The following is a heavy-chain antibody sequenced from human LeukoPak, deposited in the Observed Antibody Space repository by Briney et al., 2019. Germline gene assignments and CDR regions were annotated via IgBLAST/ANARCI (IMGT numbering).Heavy chain of an antibody. V-gene: IGHV1-18*01. CDR1: GYIFTSSG. CDR2: ISAYNGNT. J-gene: IGHJ4*02. CDR3: ARRDSASMVELDY. Sequence: ASVTVSYKASGYIFTSSGISWVRQAPGQGLTWMGWISAYNGNTNYAQKLQGRVTMTTARSTSTAYMELRSLRSDDTAVYYCARRDSASMVELDYWGQGTLVTVSS. D-gene: IGHD3-10*01.